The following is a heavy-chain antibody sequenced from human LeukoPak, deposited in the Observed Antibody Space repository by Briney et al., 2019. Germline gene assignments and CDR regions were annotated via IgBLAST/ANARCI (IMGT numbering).Heavy chain of an antibody. CDR1: GYTITSYG. D-gene: IGHD3-10*01. CDR3: ARGLLWFGESHHYYYGMDV. J-gene: IGHJ6*02. CDR2: ISAYNGNT. V-gene: IGHV1-18*01. Sequence: ASVKVSCKASGYTITSYGISWVRQAPGQGLEWMGWISAYNGNTNYAQKLQGRVTMATDTSTSTAYMELRSLRSDDTAVYYCARGLLWFGESHHYYYGMDVWGQGTTVTVSS.